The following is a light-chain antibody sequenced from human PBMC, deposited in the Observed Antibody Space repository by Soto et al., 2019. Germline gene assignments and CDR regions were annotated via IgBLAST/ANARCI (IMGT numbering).Light chain of an antibody. CDR3: LQDYNYPRA. CDR2: GAS. V-gene: IGKV1-5*01. Sequence: DIPMTQSPSTLYATSRGRATITCRASQSISAWLAWYQQKPGKAPKLLIYGASTLQSGVPSRFSGSGSGTDFTLTVSSLQPEDFATYYCLQDYNYPRAFGQGTKVDIK. CDR1: QSISAW. J-gene: IGKJ1*01.